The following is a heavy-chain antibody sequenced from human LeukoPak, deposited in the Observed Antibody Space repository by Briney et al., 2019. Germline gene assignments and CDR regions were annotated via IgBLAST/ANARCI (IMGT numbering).Heavy chain of an antibody. V-gene: IGHV4-59*08. CDR3: ARHGDYYDSSGYPIDY. CDR1: GGSISTYY. CDR2: IYYSGST. D-gene: IGHD3-22*01. Sequence: SETLSLTCTVSGGSISTYYWNWIRQPPGKGLEWIGYIYYSGSTYYNPSLKSRVTISVDTSKNQFSLKLSSVTAADTAVYYCARHGDYYDSSGYPIDYWGQGTLVTVSS. J-gene: IGHJ4*02.